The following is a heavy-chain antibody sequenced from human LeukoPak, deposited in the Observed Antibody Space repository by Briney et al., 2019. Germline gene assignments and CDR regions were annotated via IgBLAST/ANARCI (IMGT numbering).Heavy chain of an antibody. CDR1: GGSISSGDYY. CDR3: AREVSRWPYYFDY. J-gene: IGHJ4*02. V-gene: IGHV4-30-4*01. CDR2: IYYSGST. Sequence: PSETLSLTCAVSGGSISSGDYYWSWIRQPPGKGLEWVGYIYYSGSTYYNPSLKSRVTISVDTSKNQFSLKLSSVTAADTAVYYCAREVSRWPYYFDYWGQGTLVTVSS. D-gene: IGHD4-23*01.